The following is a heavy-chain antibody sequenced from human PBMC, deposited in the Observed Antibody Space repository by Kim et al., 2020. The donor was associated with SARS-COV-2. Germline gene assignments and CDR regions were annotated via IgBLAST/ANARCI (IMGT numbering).Heavy chain of an antibody. CDR3: ARDNPYNPPVYDFWSGLGDGHYFDY. CDR1: GFTFSSYW. Sequence: GGSLRLSCAASGFTFSSYWMSWVRQAPGKGLEWVANIKQDGSEKYYVDSVKGRFTISRDNAKNSLYLQMNSLRAEDTAVYYCARDNPYNPPVYDFWSGLGDGHYFDYWGQGTLVTVSS. CDR2: IKQDGSEK. V-gene: IGHV3-7*03. D-gene: IGHD3-3*01. J-gene: IGHJ4*02.